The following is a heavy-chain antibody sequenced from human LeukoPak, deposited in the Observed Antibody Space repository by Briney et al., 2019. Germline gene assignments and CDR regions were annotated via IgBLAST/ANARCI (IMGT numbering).Heavy chain of an antibody. V-gene: IGHV3-30*18. D-gene: IGHD6-19*01. CDR3: AKGSSGWHFDY. CDR2: ISYDGSNK. J-gene: IGHJ4*02. CDR1: GFTFSSYG. Sequence: GGSLRLSCAASGFTFSSYGMHWVRQAPGKGLEWVAVISYDGSNKYYADSVKGRFTISRDNSKNTLYLQMNSLRAEDTAVYYCAKGSSGWHFDYWGQGTLVTVSS.